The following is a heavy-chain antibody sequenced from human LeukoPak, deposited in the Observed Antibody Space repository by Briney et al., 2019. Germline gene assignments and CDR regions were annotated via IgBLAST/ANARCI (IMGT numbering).Heavy chain of an antibody. D-gene: IGHD4-17*01. V-gene: IGHV4-59*01. J-gene: IGHJ4*02. CDR1: GASINNYY. CDR3: VRDEKGDYNFDY. CDR2: IHSTGST. Sequence: PSETLSLTCTVSGASINNYYRTWIRQSPGKGLEWIGYIHSTGSTNYNFSLRRRVIMSVDKSKNQFSLNLSSVTAADTAVYYCVRDEKGDYNFDYWGQGTLVTVSS.